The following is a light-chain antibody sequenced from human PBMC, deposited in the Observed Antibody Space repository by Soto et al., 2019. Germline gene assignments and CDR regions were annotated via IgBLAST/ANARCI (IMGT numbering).Light chain of an antibody. CDR2: GAS. J-gene: IGKJ4*01. CDR1: QIVSSSY. V-gene: IGKV3-20*01. CDR3: HQYGSSPLT. Sequence: EIVLTQSPGTLSLSPGERATLSCRASQIVSSSYLAWYQQKPGQAPRLLINGASSRATGIPDRFSGSGSGTDFTLTISRLEPEDFAVYYCHQYGSSPLTFGGGTKVEIK.